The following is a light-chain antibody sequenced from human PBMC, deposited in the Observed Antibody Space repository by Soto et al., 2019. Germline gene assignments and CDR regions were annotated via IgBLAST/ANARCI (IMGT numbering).Light chain of an antibody. CDR3: QRYGSPPST. V-gene: IGKV3-20*01. Sequence: EIVLTQSPGTLSLSPGERGTLSCRASQSITSSYLAWYQQKPGQAPRLLIYATSNRATGIPDRFSGTRSGTDFTLTISRLEPEDFAVYYCQRYGSPPSTFGQGTKVETK. CDR1: QSITSSY. CDR2: ATS. J-gene: IGKJ1*01.